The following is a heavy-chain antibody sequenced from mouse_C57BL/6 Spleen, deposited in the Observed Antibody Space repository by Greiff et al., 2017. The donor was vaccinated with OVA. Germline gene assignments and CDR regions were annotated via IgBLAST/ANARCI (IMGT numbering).Heavy chain of an antibody. D-gene: IGHD1-2*01. CDR1: GYSITSGCY. CDR3: ARGGDGHYYAMDY. Sequence: EVQLQESGPGLVKPSPSLSLSCSVSGYSITSGCYWNWNRQFPGNQLECMGYIRYDGSTNYNPYFKNRISLTRDTSKNQFFLKLNSVTTEDTATYYGARGGDGHYYAMDYWGQGTSVTVSS. V-gene: IGHV3-6*01. J-gene: IGHJ4*01. CDR2: IRYDGST.